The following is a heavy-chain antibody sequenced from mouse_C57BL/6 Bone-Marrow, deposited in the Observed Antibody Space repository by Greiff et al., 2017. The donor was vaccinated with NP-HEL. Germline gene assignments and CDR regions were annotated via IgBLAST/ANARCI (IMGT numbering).Heavy chain of an antibody. CDR1: GFSLTSYG. J-gene: IGHJ3*01. CDR2: IWRGGST. CDR3: AKRKGGTTEFSFAY. Sequence: VMLVESGPGLVQPSQSLSITCTVSGFSLTSYGVHWVRQSPGKGLEWLGVIWRGGSTDYNAAFMSRLSIIKDNSKSQVFFKMNSLQADDTAIYYCAKRKGGTTEFSFAYWGQGTLVTVSA. D-gene: IGHD1-1*01. V-gene: IGHV2-5*01.